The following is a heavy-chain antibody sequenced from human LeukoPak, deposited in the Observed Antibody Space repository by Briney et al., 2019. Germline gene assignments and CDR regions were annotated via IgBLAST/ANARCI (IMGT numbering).Heavy chain of an antibody. D-gene: IGHD3-22*01. Sequence: PGGSLRLSCAASGFTFSSVGMHWVRQAPGKGLGWVAFIQFDGSNSYYADSVKGRFTLSRDNSKNTLYLQMDSLRAEDTAIYYCAKGQGYYCDHWGQGTLVTVSS. CDR2: IQFDGSNS. V-gene: IGHV3-30*02. CDR1: GFTFSSVG. J-gene: IGHJ4*02. CDR3: AKGQGYYCDH.